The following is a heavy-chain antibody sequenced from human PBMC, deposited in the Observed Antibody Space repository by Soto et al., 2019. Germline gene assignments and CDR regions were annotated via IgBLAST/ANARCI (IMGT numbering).Heavy chain of an antibody. J-gene: IGHJ3*02. D-gene: IGHD2-2*01. Sequence: SETLSLTCTVSGGSISSYYWSWIRQPPGKGLECIGYIYYSGSTNYNPSLKSRVTISVDTSKNQFSLKLSSVTAADTAVYYCASGTGRFCSSTSCLALPPFDIGGKGTMVTFPS. CDR1: GGSISSYY. V-gene: IGHV4-59*08. CDR2: IYYSGST. CDR3: ASGTGRFCSSTSCLALPPFDI.